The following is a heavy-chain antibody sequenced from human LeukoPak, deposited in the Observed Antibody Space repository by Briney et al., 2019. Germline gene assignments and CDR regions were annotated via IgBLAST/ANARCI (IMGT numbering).Heavy chain of an antibody. J-gene: IGHJ5*02. D-gene: IGHD6-6*01. CDR1: GYTFTGYY. CDR3: ARGIAARPGWFAP. CDR2: INPNSGGT. V-gene: IGHV1-2*02. Sequence: ASVKVSCTASGYTFTGYYMHWVRQAPGQGLVWMGWINPNSGGTNYAQKSQGRVTMTRDTSISTAYMELSSLRADDTAVYYCARGIAARPGWFAPWGQGTLVTVSS.